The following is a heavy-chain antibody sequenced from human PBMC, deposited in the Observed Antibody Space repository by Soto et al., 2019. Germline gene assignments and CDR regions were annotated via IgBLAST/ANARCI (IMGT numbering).Heavy chain of an antibody. J-gene: IGHJ4*02. CDR3: ALAGDWGDYLLDY. CDR2: IYYSGST. CDR1: GGSISSDY. Sequence: PSETLSLTCTVSGGSISSDYWSWIRQPPGKGLEWIGYIYYSGSTNYNPSLKSRVTISVDTSKNQFSLKLSSVTAADTAVYYCALAGDWGDYLLDYWGQGTLVTVSS. D-gene: IGHD4-17*01. V-gene: IGHV4-59*08.